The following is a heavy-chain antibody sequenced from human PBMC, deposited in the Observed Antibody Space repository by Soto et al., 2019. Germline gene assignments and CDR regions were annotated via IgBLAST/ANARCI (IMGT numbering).Heavy chain of an antibody. J-gene: IGHJ4*02. CDR3: ARVRGGGSEYFFDY. Sequence: QVQLVQSGAEVKKTGASVKVSCKASGYTFTRYNVHWVRQAPGQGLEWMAIINPSGGTTYYVQKFEGRVTLTTDTSTSTVYMELSSLRSDDTAVYYCARVRGGGSEYFFDYWGQGTLVTISS. CDR2: INPSGGTT. CDR1: GYTFTRYN. D-gene: IGHD2-15*01. V-gene: IGHV1-46*01.